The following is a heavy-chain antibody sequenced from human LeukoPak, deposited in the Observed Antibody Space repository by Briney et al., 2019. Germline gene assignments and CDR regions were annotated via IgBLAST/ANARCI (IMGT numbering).Heavy chain of an antibody. CDR2: ISGDGGST. CDR1: GFTFDDYA. J-gene: IGHJ4*02. D-gene: IGHD4-17*01. V-gene: IGHV3-43*02. Sequence: PGGSLRLSCAASGFTFDDYAMHWVRQAPGKGLEWVSLISGDGGSTYYADSVKGRFTISRDNSKNSLYLQMNSLRTEDTALYYCAKETLPWRYGDYVLGQRFVNNNALDYWGQGTLVTVSS. CDR3: AKETLPWRYGDYVLGQRFVNNNALDY.